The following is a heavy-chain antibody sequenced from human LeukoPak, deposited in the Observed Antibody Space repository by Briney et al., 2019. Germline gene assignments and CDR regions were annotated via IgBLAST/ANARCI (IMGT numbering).Heavy chain of an antibody. CDR3: ATTPGRGTNFDH. V-gene: IGHV1-2*02. J-gene: IGHJ4*02. CDR1: GFPFTGHY. CDR2: INPNSGGT. Sequence: ASVKVTCKACGFPFTGHYMRLVRQAPGQGLEWMGWINPNSGGTNYAQKFQGRVTMTRDTSISTAYLELSRLRSDDTAAYYCATTPGRGTNFDHWGQGTLVTVSS.